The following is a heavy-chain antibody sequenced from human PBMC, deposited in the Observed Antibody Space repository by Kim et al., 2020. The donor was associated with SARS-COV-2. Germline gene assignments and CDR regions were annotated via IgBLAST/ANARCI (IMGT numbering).Heavy chain of an antibody. J-gene: IGHJ4*01. Sequence: SETLSLTCAVYGGSFSGYYWSWIRQPPGKGLEWIGEINHSGSTNYNPSLKSRVTISVDTSKNQFSLKLSSVTAADTAVYYCARGRYYYSNYGGSYYYWG. CDR2: INHSGST. CDR3: ARGRYYYSNYGGSYYY. D-gene: IGHD4-4*01. CDR1: GGSFSGYY. V-gene: IGHV4-34*01.